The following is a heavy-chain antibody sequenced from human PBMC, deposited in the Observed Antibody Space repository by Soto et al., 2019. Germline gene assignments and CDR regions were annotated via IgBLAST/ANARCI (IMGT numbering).Heavy chain of an antibody. CDR1: GYTFTSYA. CDR3: ARDIYSSSWNWFDP. V-gene: IGHV1-3*01. J-gene: IGHJ5*02. Sequence: QVQLVQSGAEVKKPGASVKVSCKASGYTFTSYAMHWVRQAPGQRLEWMGWINAGNGNTKHSQKFQGRVTITRDTSASTAYMELSSLRSEDTAVYYCARDIYSSSWNWFDPWGQGTLVTVSS. CDR2: INAGNGNT. D-gene: IGHD6-13*01.